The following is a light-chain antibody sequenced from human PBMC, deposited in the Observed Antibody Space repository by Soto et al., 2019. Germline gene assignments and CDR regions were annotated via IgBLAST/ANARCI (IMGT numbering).Light chain of an antibody. CDR1: QSVSSN. V-gene: IGKV3-15*01. CDR2: GAS. CDR3: QQYDNWWT. Sequence: EIVMTQSPATLSVSPGERATLSCRASQSVSSNLAWYQQKPGQAPRLLIYGASTRTTDIPARFSGSGSGAEFTLTISGLQSEDSAVYYCQQYDNWWTFGQGTKVEIK. J-gene: IGKJ1*01.